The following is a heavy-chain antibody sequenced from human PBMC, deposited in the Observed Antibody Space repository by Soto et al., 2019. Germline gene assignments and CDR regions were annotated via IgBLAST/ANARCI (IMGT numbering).Heavy chain of an antibody. D-gene: IGHD3-22*01. V-gene: IGHV1-69*13. J-gene: IGHJ3*01. CDR1: GGTFSGYA. CDR2: IIPIFGTA. CDR3: ARVPTYYYDSSGPSGAFDV. Sequence: SVKVSCKASGGTFSGYAISWVRQAPGQGLEWMGGIIPIFGTANYAQKFQGRVTITADESTSTAYMELSSLRSEDTAVYYCARVPTYYYDSSGPSGAFDVWGQGTMVTVSS.